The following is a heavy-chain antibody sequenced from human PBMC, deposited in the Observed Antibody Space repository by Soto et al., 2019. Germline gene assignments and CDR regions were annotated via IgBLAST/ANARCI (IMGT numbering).Heavy chain of an antibody. Sequence: QVQMVQSGAEVKEPGASVKVSCKASGYSFSSHGLSWVRQAPGQGLEWMGWISVYNGNTKYAQKFQDRVTLTRDTSTSTAYMELRSLRSDDTAVYFCTRESGGATHFVYFDYWGQGTLVTVSS. V-gene: IGHV1-18*01. J-gene: IGHJ4*02. CDR3: TRESGGATHFVYFDY. CDR1: GYSFSSHG. D-gene: IGHD3-10*01. CDR2: ISVYNGNT.